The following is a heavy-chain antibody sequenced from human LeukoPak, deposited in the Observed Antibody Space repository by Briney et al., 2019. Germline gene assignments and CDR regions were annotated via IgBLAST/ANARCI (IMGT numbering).Heavy chain of an antibody. J-gene: IGHJ4*02. CDR1: GYSFTSYW. CDR2: IYPGDSDT. D-gene: IGHD6-13*01. CDR3: ARHAGPGIAAATDY. Sequence: GESLKISCKGSGYSFTSYWIAWVRQMPGKGLEWMGIIYPGDSDTRYSPSFQGQVTISADKSINTAYLQWNSLRASDTAMYYCARHAGPGIAAATDYWGQGTLVTVSS. V-gene: IGHV5-51*01.